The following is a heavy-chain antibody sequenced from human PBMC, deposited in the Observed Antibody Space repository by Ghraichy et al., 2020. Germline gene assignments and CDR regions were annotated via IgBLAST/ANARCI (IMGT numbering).Heavy chain of an antibody. Sequence: SETLSLSCSVSGGSFNNYYWSWIRQPPGKGLEWIGFIYFSGSTTFNPSLQSRVSMSVDTSKNRFSLRLTSVTAADTGVYYCARQPIRDSYDGSGTYYYYYYMDVWGVGTTVTVSS. D-gene: IGHD3-22*01. V-gene: IGHV4-59*01. CDR3: ARQPIRDSYDGSGTYYYYYYMDV. CDR1: GGSFNNYY. CDR2: IYFSGST. J-gene: IGHJ6*03.